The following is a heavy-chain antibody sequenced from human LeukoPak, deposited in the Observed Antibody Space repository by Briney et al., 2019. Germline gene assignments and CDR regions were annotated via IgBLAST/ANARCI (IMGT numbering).Heavy chain of an antibody. Sequence: GGSLRLSCAASGFIFSSYGMHWVRQAPGKGLEWVAFIGYDGSNTFYADSVKGRFTISRDNSKNTLYLQMNSLRAEDTSVYYCAKDAVAACSNGVCYTFYYYHMDVWGKGTTVTVSS. J-gene: IGHJ6*03. D-gene: IGHD2-8*01. CDR2: IGYDGSNT. V-gene: IGHV3-30*02. CDR3: AKDAVAACSNGVCYTFYYYHMDV. CDR1: GFIFSSYG.